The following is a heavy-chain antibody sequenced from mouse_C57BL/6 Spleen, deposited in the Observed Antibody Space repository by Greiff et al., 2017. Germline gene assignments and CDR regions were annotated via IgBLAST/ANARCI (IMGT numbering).Heavy chain of an antibody. CDR1: GFTFSDYG. CDR2: ISSGSSTI. CDR3: ARQRGRAMDD. Sequence: EVKLVESGGGLVKPGGSLKLSCAASGFTFSDYGMHWVRQAPEKGLEWVAYISSGSSTIYYADTVKGRFTISRDNAKNTLFLQMTSLRSEDTAMYYCARQRGRAMDDWGQGTSVTVAS. V-gene: IGHV5-17*01. J-gene: IGHJ4*01.